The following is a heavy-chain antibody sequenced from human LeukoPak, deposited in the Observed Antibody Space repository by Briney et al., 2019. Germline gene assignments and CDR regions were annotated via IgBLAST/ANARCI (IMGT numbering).Heavy chain of an antibody. CDR3: AKAHDYGDYAGFDY. CDR1: GFSFSTYN. D-gene: IGHD4-17*01. CDR2: ITSGSSYI. J-gene: IGHJ4*02. Sequence: GGSLRLSCAASGFSFSTYNMNWVRQAPGQRLEWVSSITSGSSYIYYADSVKGRFTISRDSAKTSLYLQINNLRAEDTALYYCAKAHDYGDYAGFDYWGQGTLVSVSS. V-gene: IGHV3-21*04.